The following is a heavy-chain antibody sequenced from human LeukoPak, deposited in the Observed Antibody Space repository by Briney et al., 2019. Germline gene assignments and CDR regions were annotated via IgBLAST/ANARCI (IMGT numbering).Heavy chain of an antibody. CDR1: GYTFTGYY. CDR3: ARISGYCSSTSCDY. D-gene: IGHD2-2*03. J-gene: IGHJ4*02. Sequence: ASVKVSCKASGYTFTGYYMHWVRQAPGQGLGWMGWINPNSGGTNYAQKFQGRVTMTRDTSISTAYMELSRLTSDDPAVYYCARISGYCSSTSCDYWGQGTLVTVSS. CDR2: INPNSGGT. V-gene: IGHV1-2*02.